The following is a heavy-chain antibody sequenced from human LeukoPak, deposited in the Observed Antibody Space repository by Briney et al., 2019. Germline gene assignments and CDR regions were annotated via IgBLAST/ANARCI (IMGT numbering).Heavy chain of an antibody. J-gene: IGHJ4*02. Sequence: GGSLRLSCAASGFTFSTYTMHWVRQAPGKGLEWVALISYDGSNKYYPNSVKGRFTISRDNSKNTLYLQMNSLRGEDTAVYYCARDRAYGDKGLDYWGQGTLVTVCS. V-gene: IGHV3-30-3*01. CDR2: ISYDGSNK. CDR3: ARDRAYGDKGLDY. D-gene: IGHD2-21*01. CDR1: GFTFSTYT.